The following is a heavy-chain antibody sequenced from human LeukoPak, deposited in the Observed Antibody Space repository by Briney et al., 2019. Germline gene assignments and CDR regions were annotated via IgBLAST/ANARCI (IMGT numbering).Heavy chain of an antibody. D-gene: IGHD3-10*01. CDR1: GGSFSGYL. CDR2: VNYRGSP. CDR3: ARDMVPYNWFDP. V-gene: IGHV4-34*01. Sequence: PSETLSLTCDVPGGSFSGYLWSWIRQSPGKGLEWIGEVNYRGSPNYNPSLESRVTISVDTSKNQLSLKLTSVTAADTAVYYCARDMVPYNWFDPWGQGTLVTVSS. J-gene: IGHJ5*02.